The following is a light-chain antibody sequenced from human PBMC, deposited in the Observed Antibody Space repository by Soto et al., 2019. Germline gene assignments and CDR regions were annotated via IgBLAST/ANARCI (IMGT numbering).Light chain of an antibody. V-gene: IGKV1-5*03. CDR1: QGIVNW. CDR3: QHYNGYRWT. J-gene: IGKJ1*01. Sequence: DIPMTQSPSTLAASVGDRVTITCRASQGIVNWLAWYQQKPGKAPKILIYKASSLESGVPSRFSGGGSGTEFTLTITSLQPDDFATYYCQHYNGYRWTFGQGTKVDIK. CDR2: KAS.